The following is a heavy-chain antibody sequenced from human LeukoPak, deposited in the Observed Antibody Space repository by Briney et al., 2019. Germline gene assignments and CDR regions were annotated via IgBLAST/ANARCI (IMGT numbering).Heavy chain of an antibody. V-gene: IGHV3-30*03. Sequence: GRSLRLSCAASGFTFSSHGMHWVRQAPGKGLEWVAVISYDGSNKYYADSVKGRFTISRDNSTKRLYLQTNSLRAEDTAAYYCPTSSTSRGMDVWGKGTTVTGSS. CDR3: PTSSTSRGMDV. CDR1: GFTFSSHG. CDR2: ISYDGSNK. J-gene: IGHJ6*04. D-gene: IGHD2-2*01.